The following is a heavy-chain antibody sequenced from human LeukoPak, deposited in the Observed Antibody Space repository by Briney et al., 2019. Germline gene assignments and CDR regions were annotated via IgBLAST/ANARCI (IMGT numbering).Heavy chain of an antibody. CDR2: ISPSSGTI. CDR3: ARVRGPTVVTMYFDY. Sequence: PGGSLRLSCAASGFTFSSYAMHWVRQAPGKGLEWVSYISPSSGTIYYADSVKGRFTISRDNAENSLSLQMNSLRDDDTGVYYCARVRGPTVVTMYFDYWGQGTPVTVSS. J-gene: IGHJ4*02. D-gene: IGHD4-23*01. CDR1: GFTFSSYA. V-gene: IGHV3-48*02.